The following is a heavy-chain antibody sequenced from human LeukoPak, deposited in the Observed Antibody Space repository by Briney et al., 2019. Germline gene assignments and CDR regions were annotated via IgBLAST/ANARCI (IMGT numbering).Heavy chain of an antibody. CDR3: ARHHEFLWFGELFDH. Sequence: GGSLRLSCSASGFTFSSYAMSWVRQAPGKGLEWVSTMTGSGGATYYSDSVEGRFTISRDNSQNTLSLQINSLRVEDTALYYCARHHEFLWFGELFDHWGPGALVTVSS. CDR1: GFTFSSYA. D-gene: IGHD3-10*01. V-gene: IGHV3-23*01. CDR2: MTGSGGAT. J-gene: IGHJ4*02.